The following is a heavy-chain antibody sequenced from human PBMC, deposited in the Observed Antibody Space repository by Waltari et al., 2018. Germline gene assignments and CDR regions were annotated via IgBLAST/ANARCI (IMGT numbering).Heavy chain of an antibody. V-gene: IGHV1-3*01. Sequence: QVQLVQSGAEVKKPGASVKVSCKASGYTFTSYAMHWVRQAPGQRLEWMGWINAGNGNTKYSQKCQGRVTITADESTSTAYMELSSLRSEDTAVYYCARARYRGAARHFDYWGQGTLVTVSS. J-gene: IGHJ4*02. D-gene: IGHD3-10*01. CDR2: INAGNGNT. CDR3: ARARYRGAARHFDY. CDR1: GYTFTSYA.